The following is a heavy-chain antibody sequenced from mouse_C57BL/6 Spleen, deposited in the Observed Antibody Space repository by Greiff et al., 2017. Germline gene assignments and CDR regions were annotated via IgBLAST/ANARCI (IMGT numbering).Heavy chain of an antibody. CDR3: ARITTVVATYHFDV. J-gene: IGHJ1*03. V-gene: IGHV1-64*01. Sequence: QVQLQQPGAELVKPGASVKLSCKASGYTFTSYWMHWVKQRPGQGLEWIGMIHPNSGSTNYNEKFKSKATLTVDKSSSTAYMQLSSLTSEDSAVYYCARITTVVATYHFDVWGTGTTVTVSS. D-gene: IGHD1-1*01. CDR2: IHPNSGST. CDR1: GYTFTSYW.